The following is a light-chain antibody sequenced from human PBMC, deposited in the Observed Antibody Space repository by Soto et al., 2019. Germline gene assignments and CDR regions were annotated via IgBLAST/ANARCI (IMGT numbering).Light chain of an antibody. CDR1: QSVNSN. J-gene: IGKJ1*01. Sequence: EIVMTQSPATLSVSPGERATLSCRASQSVNSNLAWYQQTPGQAPRLLIYGASTRATGIPARFSGSGSGTDFTLTISSLQSEDFAEYHCQQYNNWPQTFGQGTKVDIK. CDR3: QQYNNWPQT. CDR2: GAS. V-gene: IGKV3-15*01.